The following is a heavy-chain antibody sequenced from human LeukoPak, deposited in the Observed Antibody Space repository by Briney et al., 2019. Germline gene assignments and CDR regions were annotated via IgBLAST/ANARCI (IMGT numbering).Heavy chain of an antibody. D-gene: IGHD5-18*01. Sequence: SETLSLTCAVYGGSFSGYYWSWIRQPPGKGLEWFGEINHSGSTNYNPSLKSRVTISVDTSKNQFSLKLSSVTAADTAVYYCARDTGYSYGRYFDYWGQGTLVTVSS. CDR2: INHSGST. CDR3: ARDTGYSYGRYFDY. V-gene: IGHV4-34*01. J-gene: IGHJ4*02. CDR1: GGSFSGYY.